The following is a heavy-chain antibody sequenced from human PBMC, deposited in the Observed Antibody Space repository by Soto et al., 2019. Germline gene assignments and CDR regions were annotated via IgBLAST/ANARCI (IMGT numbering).Heavy chain of an antibody. CDR3: AGSYPLRGSYLAYYYYGMDV. CDR1: GGTFSSYA. CDR2: IIPIFGTA. D-gene: IGHD1-26*01. V-gene: IGHV1-69*12. J-gene: IGHJ6*02. Sequence: QVQLVQSGAEVKKPGSSVKVSCKASGGTFSSYAISWVRQAPGQGLEWMGGIIPIFGTANYAQKFQGRVTITADEYTSTAYMELSSLRSEDTAVYYCAGSYPLRGSYLAYYYYGMDVWGQGATVTVAS.